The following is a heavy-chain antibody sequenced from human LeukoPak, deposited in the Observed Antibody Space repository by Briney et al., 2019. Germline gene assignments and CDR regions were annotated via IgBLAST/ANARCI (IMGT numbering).Heavy chain of an antibody. J-gene: IGHJ1*01. CDR2: ISSSGGNT. CDR1: GFTFGSYA. V-gene: IGHV3-23*01. Sequence: GGSLRLSCAASGFTFGSYAMNWVRQAPGKGLEWVSLISSSGGNTKYANSVSGRFTISRDNSENTVSLQMTSLRAEDTAIYFCVKDFGSGWIKSTYSQRWGRGTLVTVSS. D-gene: IGHD1-26*01. CDR3: VKDFGSGWIKSTYSQR.